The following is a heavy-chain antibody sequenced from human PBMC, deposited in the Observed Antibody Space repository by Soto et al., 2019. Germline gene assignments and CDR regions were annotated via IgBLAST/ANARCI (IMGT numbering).Heavy chain of an antibody. Sequence: PGGSLRLSCAASGFTFSSYSMNWVRKAPGKGLEWVSSISSSSSYIYYADSVKGRFTISRDNAKNSLYLQMNSLRAEDTAVYYCARGPVALYYYDSSGYYYSDYWGQGTLVTVSS. CDR2: ISSSSSYI. CDR1: GFTFSSYS. V-gene: IGHV3-21*01. CDR3: ARGPVALYYYDSSGYYYSDY. D-gene: IGHD3-22*01. J-gene: IGHJ4*02.